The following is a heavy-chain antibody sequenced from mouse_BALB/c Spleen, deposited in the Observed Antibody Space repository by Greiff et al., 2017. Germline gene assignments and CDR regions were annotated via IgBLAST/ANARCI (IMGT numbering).Heavy chain of an antibody. CDR2: IDPANGNT. D-gene: IGHD2-4*01. V-gene: IGHV14-3*02. Sequence: EVQGVESGAELVKPGASVKLSCTASGFNIKDTYMHWVKQRPEQGLEWIGRIDPANGNTKYDPKFQGKATITADTSSNTAYLQLSSLTSEDTAVYYCARDDYDGGPPWFAYWGQGTLVTVSA. CDR1: GFNIKDTY. CDR3: ARDDYDGGPPWFAY. J-gene: IGHJ3*01.